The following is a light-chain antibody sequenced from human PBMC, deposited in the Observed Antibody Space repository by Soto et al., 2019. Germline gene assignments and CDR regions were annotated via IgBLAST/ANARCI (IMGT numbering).Light chain of an antibody. CDR1: RSVRSNY. V-gene: IGKV3-20*01. CDR3: QQYGTSLLYT. J-gene: IGKJ2*01. CDR2: GAS. Sequence: EIVLTQSPGTLSLSPGERATLSCRASRSVRSNYLAWYQQKPGQAPRLLIYGASSRATGIPDRFSGSGSGTDFTLTISRLEPEDFAVYYCQQYGTSLLYTFGQGTNLEIK.